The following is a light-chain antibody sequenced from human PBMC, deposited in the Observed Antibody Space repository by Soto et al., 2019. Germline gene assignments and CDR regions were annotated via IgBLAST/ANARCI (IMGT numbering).Light chain of an antibody. Sequence: DVQMTQSPSSLSASVGDRFTITCQASQDIDNSLNWYQQKPGKAPKLLIYDASNLETGVPSRFSGGGSGTDFTFTIRSLQPEDIATYYCQHYDNVLALTFGGGTKVDIK. CDR2: DAS. CDR3: QHYDNVLALT. CDR1: QDIDNS. V-gene: IGKV1-33*01. J-gene: IGKJ4*01.